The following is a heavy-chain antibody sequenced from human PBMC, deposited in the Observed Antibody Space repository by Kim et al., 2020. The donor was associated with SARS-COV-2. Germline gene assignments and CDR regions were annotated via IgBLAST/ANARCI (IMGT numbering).Heavy chain of an antibody. Sequence: GGSLRLSCAASGFTFSSYAMSWVRQAPGKGLEWVSAISGSGGSTYYADSVKGRFTISRDNSKNTLYLQMNSLRAEDTAVYYCAKESIAAHGVYYYYGMDVWGQGTTVTVSS. J-gene: IGHJ6*02. D-gene: IGHD6-6*01. CDR3: AKESIAAHGVYYYYGMDV. V-gene: IGHV3-23*01. CDR1: GFTFSSYA. CDR2: ISGSGGST.